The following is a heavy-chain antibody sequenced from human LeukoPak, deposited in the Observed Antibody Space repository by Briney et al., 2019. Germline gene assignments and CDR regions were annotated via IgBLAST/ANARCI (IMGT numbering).Heavy chain of an antibody. V-gene: IGHV5-51*01. J-gene: IGHJ3*02. CDR1: GYSFTSNW. D-gene: IGHD2-8*01. Sequence: GESLKISCKASGYSFTSNWIGWVRQMPGKGLECMGIIYPGDSDTRYSPSFQGQVTISADKSISTAYLQWSSLKASDTAIYYCARRTKGAFDIWGRGTMVIVSS. CDR2: IYPGDSDT. CDR3: ARRTKGAFDI.